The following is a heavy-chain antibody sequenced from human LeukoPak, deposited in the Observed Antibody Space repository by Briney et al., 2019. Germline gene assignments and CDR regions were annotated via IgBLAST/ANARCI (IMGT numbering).Heavy chain of an antibody. V-gene: IGHV3-23*01. CDR2: ISGSGGST. D-gene: IGHD3-10*01. Sequence: PGGSLRLSCAASGFTFGSYAMNWVRQAPGKGLEWVSTISGSGGSTYYADSVKGRITISRDNSKNTLYLEMNSLRAGDTAVYYCTRGSYYYGSGWGQGTLVTVSS. CDR3: TRGSYYYGSG. J-gene: IGHJ4*02. CDR1: GFTFGSYA.